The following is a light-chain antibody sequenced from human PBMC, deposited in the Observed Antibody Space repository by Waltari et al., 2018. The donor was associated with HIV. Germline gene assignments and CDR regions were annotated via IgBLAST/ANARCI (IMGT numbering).Light chain of an antibody. CDR1: QGISSY. V-gene: IGKV1-9*01. CDR2: GAS. J-gene: IGKJ4*01. CDR3: QQINSVPLT. Sequence: DFHLTQSPSILSASVGERVTITCRASQGISSYVAWYQQKPGKAPKLLIYGASTLQGGVPSRFSGSGSGTDFTLTINSLQPEDFATYYCQQINSVPLTFGGGTKVDIK.